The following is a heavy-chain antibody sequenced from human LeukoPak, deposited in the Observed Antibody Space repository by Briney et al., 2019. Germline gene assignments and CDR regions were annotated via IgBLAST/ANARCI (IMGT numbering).Heavy chain of an antibody. J-gene: IGHJ4*02. CDR3: ARDEHQYYHASSGRFDY. V-gene: IGHV3-7*04. CDR2: IKQDGNEK. Sequence: GGSLRLSCAASGFTFSYYWMGWVRQAPGKGLEWVANIKQDGNEKYYVDSVKGRFTISRDNAKNSLYLQMNSMRAEDTAVYYCARDEHQYYHASSGRFDYWGQGILVTVSS. CDR1: GFTFSYYW. D-gene: IGHD3-22*01.